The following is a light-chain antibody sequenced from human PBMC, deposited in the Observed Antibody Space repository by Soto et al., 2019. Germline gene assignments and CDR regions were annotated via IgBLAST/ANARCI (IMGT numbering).Light chain of an antibody. CDR1: QSVSSSY. CDR2: GAS. V-gene: IGKV3-20*01. CDR3: QQYGSSPT. J-gene: IGKJ2*01. Sequence: EIVLTQSPGTLSLSPGERATLSCRASQSVSSSYLAWYQQKPGQAPRLLIYGASSRATGIPDRCSGSGSGTDFTITISRLEPDDFAVYYCQQYGSSPTFGQGTKLEIK.